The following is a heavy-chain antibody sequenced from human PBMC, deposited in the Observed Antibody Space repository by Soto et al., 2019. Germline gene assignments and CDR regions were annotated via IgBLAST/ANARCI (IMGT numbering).Heavy chain of an antibody. Sequence: GESLKVSCEASGYSFTSYWIGWVRQMPGKGLEWMGIIHPGDSDTKYSPSFQGQVTISVDKSITTAYLQWSSLKASDTAMYYCARTPGPEVDPSLEYYYFSGIDVSGQGTTVTVSS. CDR3: ARTPGPEVDPSLEYYYFSGIDV. CDR2: IHPGDSDT. V-gene: IGHV5-51*01. J-gene: IGHJ6*02. CDR1: GYSFTSYW. D-gene: IGHD1-1*01.